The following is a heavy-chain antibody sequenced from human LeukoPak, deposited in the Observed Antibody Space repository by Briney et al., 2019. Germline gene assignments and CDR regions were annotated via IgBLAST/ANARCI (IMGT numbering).Heavy chain of an antibody. CDR3: ARAPTMIVPEPFDY. Sequence: EASVKVSCKASGYTFTSYGISWVRQAPGQGLEWMGWISAYNGNTNYAQKLQGRVTMTTDTSTSTAYMELRSLRSDDTAVYYCARAPTMIVPEPFDYWGQGTLVTVSS. CDR2: ISAYNGNT. CDR1: GYTFTSYG. V-gene: IGHV1-18*01. D-gene: IGHD3-22*01. J-gene: IGHJ4*02.